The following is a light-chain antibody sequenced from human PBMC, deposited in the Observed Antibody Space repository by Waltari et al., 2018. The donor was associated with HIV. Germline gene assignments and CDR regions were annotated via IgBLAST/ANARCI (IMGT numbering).Light chain of an antibody. V-gene: IGKV1-16*02. CDR1: HDISNY. Sequence: DIQMTQPPSSLSASVGDRVTITCRARHDISNYLVWFQQKPGEAPKSLIYAASTLQSGVPSKFRGSGSETYFTLTINSLQSEDSATYYCQQYKGYPLTFGQGTRLEIK. CDR3: QQYKGYPLT. J-gene: IGKJ5*01. CDR2: AAS.